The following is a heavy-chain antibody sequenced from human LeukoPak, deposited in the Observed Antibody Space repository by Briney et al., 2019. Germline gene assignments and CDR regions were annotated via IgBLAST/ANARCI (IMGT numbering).Heavy chain of an antibody. CDR1: GGSISSGGNY. CDR2: INHSGST. V-gene: IGHV4-30-2*01. J-gene: IGHJ6*02. Sequence: KPSQTLSLTCTVSGGSISSGGNYWSWIRQPPGKGLEWIGEINHSGSTNYNPSLKSRVTISVDTSKNQFSLKLSSVTAADTAVYYCAREGAVAPYGMDVWGQGTTVTVSS. CDR3: AREGAVAPYGMDV. D-gene: IGHD6-13*01.